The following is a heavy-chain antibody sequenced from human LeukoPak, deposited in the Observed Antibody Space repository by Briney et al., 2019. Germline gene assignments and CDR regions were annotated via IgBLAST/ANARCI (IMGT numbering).Heavy chain of an antibody. CDR2: ISSSSSYI. Sequence: PGGSLRLSCAASGFTFSSYSMNWVRQAPGKGLEWVSSISSSSSYIYYADSVKGRFTISRDNAKNSLYLQMNSLRAEDTAVYYCVRDGDYQGPFDYWGQGTLVTVSS. CDR1: GFTFSSYS. D-gene: IGHD4-17*01. CDR3: VRDGDYQGPFDY. V-gene: IGHV3-21*01. J-gene: IGHJ4*02.